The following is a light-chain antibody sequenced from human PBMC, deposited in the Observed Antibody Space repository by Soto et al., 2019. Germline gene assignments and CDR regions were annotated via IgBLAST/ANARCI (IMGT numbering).Light chain of an antibody. CDR3: QQLNSYPLT. CDR2: AAS. J-gene: IGKJ4*01. V-gene: IGKV1-9*01. Sequence: DIKLTQSPSFLSASVGDRVTITCRASQGISSYLAWYQQKPGNAPKLLIYAASTLQSGVPSRFSGSGSGTEFTLTISSLQPEDFATYYCQQLNSYPLTFGGGTKVEIK. CDR1: QGISSY.